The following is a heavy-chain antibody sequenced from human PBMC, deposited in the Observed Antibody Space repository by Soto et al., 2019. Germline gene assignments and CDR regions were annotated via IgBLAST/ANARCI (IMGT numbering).Heavy chain of an antibody. CDR2: IYPSDSDT. J-gene: IGHJ6*02. CDR3: ARHTRLREAWKYYYYGMDV. D-gene: IGHD1-1*01. Sequence: HGESLKISCKGSEYSSTNYWIGWVRQMPGKGLEWMGIIYPSDSDTRYSPSFQGQVTISADKSISTAYLKWSSLKASDTAMYYCARHTRLREAWKYYYYGMDVWGQGTTVPVS. V-gene: IGHV5-51*01. CDR1: EYSSTNYW.